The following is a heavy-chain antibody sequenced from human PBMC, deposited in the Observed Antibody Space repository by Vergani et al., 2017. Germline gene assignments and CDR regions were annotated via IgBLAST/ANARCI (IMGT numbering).Heavy chain of an antibody. CDR2: ISYDGSNK. CDR1: GFTFSSYA. J-gene: IGHJ4*02. D-gene: IGHD4-23*01. V-gene: IGHV3-30-3*01. Sequence: QVQLVESGGGVVQPGRSLRLSCAASGFTFSSYAMHWVRQAPGKGLEWVAVISYDGSNKYYADSVKGRFTISRDNSKNPLYLQMNSLRAEDTAVYYCARDLPVDGGSFDYWGQGTLVTVSS. CDR3: ARDLPVDGGSFDY.